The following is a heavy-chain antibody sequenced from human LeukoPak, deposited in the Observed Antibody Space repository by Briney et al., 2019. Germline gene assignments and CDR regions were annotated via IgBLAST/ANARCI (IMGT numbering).Heavy chain of an antibody. J-gene: IGHJ6*03. Sequence: GGSLRLSCAASGFTFSVSDMHWVRQAPGKGLEWVSYISSSSSTIYYADSVKGRFTISRDNAKNSLYLQMNSLRAEDTAVYYCARDGVPYYYYYYMDVWGKGTTVTVSS. CDR3: ARDGVPYYYYYYMDV. V-gene: IGHV3-48*01. CDR2: ISSSSSTI. CDR1: GFTFSVSD. D-gene: IGHD2-8*01.